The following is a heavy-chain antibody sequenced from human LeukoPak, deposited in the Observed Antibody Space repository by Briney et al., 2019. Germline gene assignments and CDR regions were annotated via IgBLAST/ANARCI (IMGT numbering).Heavy chain of an antibody. V-gene: IGHV4-30-2*01. CDR1: GGSISSGGYY. Sequence: ASQTLSLTCTVSGGSISSGGYYWSWIRQPPGKGLEWIGEINHSGSTNYNPSLKSRVTISVDTSKNQFSLKLSSVTAADTAVYYCARDHSSSREGLLVSGVYYFGYWGQGTLVTVSS. CDR2: INHSGST. J-gene: IGHJ4*02. D-gene: IGHD6-6*01. CDR3: ARDHSSSREGLLVSGVYYFGY.